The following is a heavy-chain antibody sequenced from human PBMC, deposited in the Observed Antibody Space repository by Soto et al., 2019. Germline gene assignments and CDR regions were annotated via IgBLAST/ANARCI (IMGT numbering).Heavy chain of an antibody. Sequence: EVQLVESGGGLVKPGGSLRLSCAASGFTFSSYSMNWVRQAPGKGLEWVSSISSSSSYIYYADSVKGRFTISRDNAKNSLYLQMNSLRAEDTAVYYCARDDCSSTCCYYYYGMAVWGQGTTVTVSS. CDR1: GFTFSSYS. CDR3: ARDDCSSTCCYYYYGMAV. D-gene: IGHD2-2*01. J-gene: IGHJ6*02. CDR2: ISSSSSYI. V-gene: IGHV3-21*01.